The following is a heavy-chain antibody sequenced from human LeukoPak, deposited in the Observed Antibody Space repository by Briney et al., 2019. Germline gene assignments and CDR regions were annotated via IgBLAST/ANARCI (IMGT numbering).Heavy chain of an antibody. CDR2: RKQDGSEK. V-gene: IGHV3-7*01. CDR3: ARDRYSSSWYSPYHFDY. J-gene: IGHJ4*02. D-gene: IGHD6-13*01. Sequence: GGSLRLSCAASGFTFSSYWMSWVRQAPGKGLEWVANRKQDGSEKYYVDSVKGRFTISRDNAKNSLYLQMNSLRAEDTAVYYCARDRYSSSWYSPYHFDYWGQGTLVTVSS. CDR1: GFTFSSYW.